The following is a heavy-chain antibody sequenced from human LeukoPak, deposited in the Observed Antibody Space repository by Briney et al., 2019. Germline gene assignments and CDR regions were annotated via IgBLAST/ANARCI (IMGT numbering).Heavy chain of an antibody. CDR2: ISAYNGNT. CDR3: ARGTYDSSGYYFDY. D-gene: IGHD3-22*01. CDR1: GYTFTSYG. Sequence: ASVKLSCKASGYTFTSYGISWVRRAPGQGLEWMGWISAYNGNTNYAQKLQGRVTMTTDTSTSTAYMELRSLRSDDTAVYYCARGTYDSSGYYFDYWGQGTLVTVSS. V-gene: IGHV1-18*01. J-gene: IGHJ4*02.